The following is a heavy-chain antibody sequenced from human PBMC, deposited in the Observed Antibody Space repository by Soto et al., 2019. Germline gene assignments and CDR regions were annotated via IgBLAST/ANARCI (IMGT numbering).Heavy chain of an antibody. J-gene: IGHJ4*02. V-gene: IGHV1-69*01. CDR2: IIPIFGTT. CDR1: GGTFSTYA. CDR3: ARGVGAYYFDY. Sequence: QVQLVQSGAEVKKPGSSAKVSCKASGGTFSTYAITWVRQAPGQGLEWLGGIIPIFGTTDYAWKFQGRVTITAAESTSTVFIELSSLTSEDTAVYYCARGVGAYYFDYWGQGTLVTVSS. D-gene: IGHD1-26*01.